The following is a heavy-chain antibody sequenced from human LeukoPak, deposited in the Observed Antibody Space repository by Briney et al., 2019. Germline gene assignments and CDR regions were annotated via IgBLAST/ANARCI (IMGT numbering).Heavy chain of an antibody. J-gene: IGHJ4*02. V-gene: IGHV4-39*01. CDR3: GRHRVTITSPMDY. Sequence: PSETLSLTCSVSGGSISSTTYYWGWIRQPPGKGLEWIGSIYYSRSTYYNPSLKSRVTISVDTSKNQFSLKLSSVTAADTAVYFCGRHRVTITSPMDYWGQGTLVTVSS. CDR1: GGSISSTTYY. CDR2: IYYSRST. D-gene: IGHD2-2*01.